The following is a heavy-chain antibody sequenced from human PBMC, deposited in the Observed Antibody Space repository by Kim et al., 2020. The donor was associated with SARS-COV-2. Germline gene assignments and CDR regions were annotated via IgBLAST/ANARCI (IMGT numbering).Heavy chain of an antibody. V-gene: IGHV3-23*01. CDR3: EHSDF. CDR2: ISASGIGT. Sequence: GGSLRLSCAASGFTFSNYAMSWTRQAPGKGLEWVSTISASGIGTHYADSVRGRFTISRENSKSTLFLQMSSLRVEDTALYYCEHSDFWGQGAMVTVSS. CDR1: GFTFSNYA. J-gene: IGHJ4*02.